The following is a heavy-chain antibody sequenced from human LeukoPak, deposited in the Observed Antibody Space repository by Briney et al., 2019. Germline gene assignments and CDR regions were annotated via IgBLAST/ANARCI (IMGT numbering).Heavy chain of an antibody. CDR3: AKDRAKLRFLEWLSQRLVY. D-gene: IGHD3-3*01. Sequence: PGGSLRLSCAASGFTFSSYAMGWVRQAPGKGLEWVSGFSVSDQTTYYADSVKGRFSISRDNSKNTLYLQMNSLRAEDTAVYYCAKDRAKLRFLEWLSQRLVYWGQGTLVTVSS. CDR2: FSVSDQTT. V-gene: IGHV3-23*01. J-gene: IGHJ4*02. CDR1: GFTFSSYA.